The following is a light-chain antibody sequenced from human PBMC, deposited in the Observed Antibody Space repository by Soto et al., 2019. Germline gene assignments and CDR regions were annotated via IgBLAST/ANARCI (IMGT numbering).Light chain of an antibody. Sequence: DIQMTQFPSSLSASVGDSVTITCRASQSVSTYLNWYQHKPGEAPKLLIYAASSLQSGVPLRFNGSGFGTDFTFAISSLQPEDLATYYCQQSYRAQWTFGQGTKVEIK. CDR2: AAS. CDR3: QQSYRAQWT. CDR1: QSVSTY. J-gene: IGKJ1*01. V-gene: IGKV1-39*01.